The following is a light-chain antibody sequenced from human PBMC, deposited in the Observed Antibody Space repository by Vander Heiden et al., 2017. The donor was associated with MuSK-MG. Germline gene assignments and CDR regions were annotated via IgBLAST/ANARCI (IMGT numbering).Light chain of an antibody. CDR1: SSNIGTNT. J-gene: IGLJ2*01. CDR2: TNN. Sequence: QSVLPQPPSASGTPGQRVTISCSGSSSNIGTNTVNWYQQLPGTAPKLLIYTNNQRSSGVPDRFSGSKSGTSASLAISGLQSEDEADYYCAAWDDSLNGVVFGGGTKLTVL. CDR3: AAWDDSLNGVV. V-gene: IGLV1-44*01.